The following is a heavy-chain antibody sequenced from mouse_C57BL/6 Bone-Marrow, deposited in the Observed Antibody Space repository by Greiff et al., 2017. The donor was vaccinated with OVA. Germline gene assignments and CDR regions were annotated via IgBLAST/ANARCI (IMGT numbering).Heavy chain of an antibody. CDR2: VYPRHGNT. J-gene: IGHJ3*01. CDR3: ASDECQIGL. Sequence: VQLKQSRAELARPGASVKLSCKASGYTFTSSGISWVKQRTGQGLEWIGEVYPRHGNTYYNEKFKGKATLTADKSSSTAYMELRSLSSEDSAVWFCASDECQIGLWGHGFLITVS. D-gene: IGHD6-1*01. V-gene: IGHV1-81*01. CDR1: GYTFTSSG.